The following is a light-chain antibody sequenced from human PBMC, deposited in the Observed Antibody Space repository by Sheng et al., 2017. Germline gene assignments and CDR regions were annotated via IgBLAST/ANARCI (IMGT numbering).Light chain of an antibody. V-gene: IGKV3-20*01. Sequence: EIVLTQSPGTLSLSPGERATLSYRASQSVNNNYLAWYQQKPGQAPRLLIYGASNRATGIPDRFSGSGSGADFTLTISRLEPEDFAVYYCQQYGRSPLTFGGGTKVESK. CDR3: QQYGRSPLT. CDR2: GAS. J-gene: IGKJ4*01. CDR1: QSVNNNY.